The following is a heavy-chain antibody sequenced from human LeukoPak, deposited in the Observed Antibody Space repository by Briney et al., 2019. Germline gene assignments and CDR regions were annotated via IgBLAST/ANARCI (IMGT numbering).Heavy chain of an antibody. CDR2: IYYSGST. V-gene: IGHV4-39*01. D-gene: IGHD3-10*01. CDR3: ARRAVRGVPYYFDY. Sequence: SETLSLTCTVSGGSISSSSYYWGWIRQPPGKGLEWIGSIYYSGSTYYNPSLKSRVTISVHTSKNQFSLKLSSVTAADTAVYYCARRAVRGVPYYFDYWGQGTLVTVSS. J-gene: IGHJ4*02. CDR1: GGSISSSSYY.